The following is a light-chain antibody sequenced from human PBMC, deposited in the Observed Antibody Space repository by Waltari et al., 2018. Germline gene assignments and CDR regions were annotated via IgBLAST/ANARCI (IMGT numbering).Light chain of an antibody. Sequence: IALTQSPITLSVSPGERATLSCRASQSVNSNLAWYQQKPGQAPRLLIYGASTRDTDIPARISGSGSGTEFTLTISSLQSEDFAVYYCHQYNKWPFTFGPGTKVDIK. CDR1: QSVNSN. CDR2: GAS. V-gene: IGKV3-15*01. CDR3: HQYNKWPFT. J-gene: IGKJ3*01.